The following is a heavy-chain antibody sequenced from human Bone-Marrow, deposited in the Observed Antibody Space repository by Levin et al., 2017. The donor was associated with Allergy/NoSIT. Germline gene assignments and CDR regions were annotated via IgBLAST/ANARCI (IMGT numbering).Heavy chain of an antibody. CDR1: GGSFSSSSSY. Sequence: SQTLSLTCSVPGGSFSSSSSYWGWIRQPPGKGLEWIGSIFYTGSTYYNPSLKSRVTISVDTSKNQFSLNLRSVTAADTAVYYCARQCCGARLGDAFDIWGQGTMVTVSS. V-gene: IGHV4-39*01. J-gene: IGHJ3*02. CDR3: ARQCCGARLGDAFDI. CDR2: IFYTGST. D-gene: IGHD2-21*01.